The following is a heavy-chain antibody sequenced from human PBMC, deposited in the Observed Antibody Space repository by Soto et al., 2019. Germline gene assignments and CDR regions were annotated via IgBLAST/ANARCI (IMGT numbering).Heavy chain of an antibody. D-gene: IGHD3-3*01. J-gene: IGHJ4*02. CDR3: ARGHFFGVVQVYYFDY. V-gene: IGHV3-30-3*01. Sequence: GSLRLSCAASGFTFSSYAMHWVRQAPGKGLEWVAVISYDGSNKYYADSVKGRFTISRDNSKNTLYLQMNSLRAEDTAVYYCARGHFFGVVQVYYFDYWGQGTLVTVSS. CDR2: ISYDGSNK. CDR1: GFTFSSYA.